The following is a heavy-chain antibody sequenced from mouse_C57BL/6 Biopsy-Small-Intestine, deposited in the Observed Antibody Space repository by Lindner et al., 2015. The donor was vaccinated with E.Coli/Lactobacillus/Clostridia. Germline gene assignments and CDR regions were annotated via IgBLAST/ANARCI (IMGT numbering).Heavy chain of an antibody. CDR1: GYTFTSYG. Sequence: VQLQESGAELARPGASVNLSCKASGYTFTSYGISWVKQRTGQGLEWIGEIYPRSGNAYYNEKFKGKATLTADKSSNTAFMELRSLTSEDSAVYFCARSYYDYDRAWFAYWGRGTLVTVSA. D-gene: IGHD2-4*01. V-gene: IGHV1-81*01. CDR3: ARSYYDYDRAWFAY. J-gene: IGHJ3*01. CDR2: IYPRSGNA.